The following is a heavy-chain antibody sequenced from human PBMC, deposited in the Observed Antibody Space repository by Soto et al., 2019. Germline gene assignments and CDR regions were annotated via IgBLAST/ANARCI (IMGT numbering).Heavy chain of an antibody. J-gene: IGHJ3*02. D-gene: IGHD3-10*01. CDR3: ARVIRNQLEGSGACDI. CDR2: ISAYNGNT. Sequence: QVQLVKSGAEVKKPGASVKVSCKASGYTFTSYGISWVRQAPGQGLEWMGWISAYNGNTNYAQKLQGRVTMTTDTSTSTAYMELRSLRSDATAVYYCARVIRNQLEGSGACDIWGQGTMVTVSS. CDR1: GYTFTSYG. V-gene: IGHV1-18*01.